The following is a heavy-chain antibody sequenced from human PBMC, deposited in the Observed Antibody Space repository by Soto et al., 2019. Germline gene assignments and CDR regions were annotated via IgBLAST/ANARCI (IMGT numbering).Heavy chain of an antibody. V-gene: IGHV3-21*01. D-gene: IGHD4-17*01. J-gene: IGHJ5*02. CDR3: AREPSTVTKSSGFDL. Sequence: PGGSLRLSCVASGFTFSSYSMSWVRQAPGEGLQWVSSITSSNTYINYGDSVKGRFAISRDNAKNSLYLQMNSLRAEDTAVYFCAREPSTVTKSSGFDLWGQGPLVTVAS. CDR1: GFTFSSYS. CDR2: ITSSNTYI.